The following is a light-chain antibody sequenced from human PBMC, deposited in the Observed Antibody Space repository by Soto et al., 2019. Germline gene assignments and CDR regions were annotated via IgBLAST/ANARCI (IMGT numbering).Light chain of an antibody. CDR1: QSVSSSY. Sequence: EIVLTQSPATLSLSPGERATLSCRASQSVSSSYLAWYQQKPGQAPRLLIYGASIMATGIPDRFSGSGSGTDFTLTISGLEPEDFAVYYCQQYGSSPRTFGQGTKVEIK. CDR2: GAS. V-gene: IGKV3-20*01. CDR3: QQYGSSPRT. J-gene: IGKJ1*01.